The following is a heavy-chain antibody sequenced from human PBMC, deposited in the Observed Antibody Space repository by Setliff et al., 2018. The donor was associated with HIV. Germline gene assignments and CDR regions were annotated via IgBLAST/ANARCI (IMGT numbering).Heavy chain of an antibody. J-gene: IGHJ3*02. D-gene: IGHD4-17*01. Sequence: SETLSLTCTVTGYSISSGYYWAWIRQPPGKGLEWIGYIYHAGNTYYNPSLKSRVTISVDTSKNQISLRLNSLTAADTAVYYCARGTTLNVVPDAFDIWGQGTMVTVS. CDR3: ARGTTLNVVPDAFDI. V-gene: IGHV4-38-2*02. CDR1: GYSISSGYY. CDR2: IYHAGNT.